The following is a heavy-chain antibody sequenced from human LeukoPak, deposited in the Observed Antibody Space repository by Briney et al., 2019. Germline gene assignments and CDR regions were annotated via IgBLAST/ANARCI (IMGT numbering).Heavy chain of an antibody. CDR1: GFTVSSNY. CDR2: IYSGGST. V-gene: IGHV3-53*01. Sequence: GGSLRLSCAASGFTVSSNYMSWVRQAPGKGLEWVSVIYSGGSTYYADSVKGRFTISRDNSKNTLYLQMNSLRAEDTAVYYCARGFRPLHIGRGSQAPRAFDIWGQGTMVTVSS. CDR3: ARGFRPLHIGRGSQAPRAFDI. D-gene: IGHD5-12*01. J-gene: IGHJ3*02.